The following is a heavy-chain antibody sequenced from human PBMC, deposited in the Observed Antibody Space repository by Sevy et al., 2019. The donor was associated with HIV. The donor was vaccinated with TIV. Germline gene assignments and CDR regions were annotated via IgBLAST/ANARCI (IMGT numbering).Heavy chain of an antibody. J-gene: IGHJ6*02. V-gene: IGHV3-15*01. CDR3: STDPIIVLLVTDGMDV. Sequence: GGSLRLSCAASGFTFSNAWMSRVRQAPGKGLEWVGRIKSKTDGGTIDYAAPVKGRFTISRDDSKNTLYLQMNSLKTEDTAVYYCSTDPIIVLLVTDGMDVWGQRTTVTVSS. CDR2: IKSKTDGGTI. D-gene: IGHD2-8*02. CDR1: GFTFSNAW.